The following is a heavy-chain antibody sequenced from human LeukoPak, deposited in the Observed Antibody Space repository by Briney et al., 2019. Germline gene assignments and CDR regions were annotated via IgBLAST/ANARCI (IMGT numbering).Heavy chain of an antibody. CDR1: GFNFSTYA. J-gene: IGHJ6*03. Sequence: GGSLRLSCAASGFNFSTYAMHWVRQAPGKGLEWVAVISYSGSSQYYADSVKGRVTLSRDNSKNTLFLQMNGLRTEDTALYYCAKDRGGSRYHMDVWGEGTTVTVSS. V-gene: IGHV3-30*18. D-gene: IGHD1-26*01. CDR3: AKDRGGSRYHMDV. CDR2: ISYSGSSQ.